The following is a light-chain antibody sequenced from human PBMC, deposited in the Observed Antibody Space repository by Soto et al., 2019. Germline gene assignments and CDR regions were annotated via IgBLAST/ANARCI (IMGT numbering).Light chain of an antibody. CDR2: EVT. CDR3: ISFAGGGNPVL. CDR1: SSDVGGYNY. Sequence: QSALTQPPSASGSLGQSVTISCTETSSDVGGYNYVSWHQQHPGKAPKVMIYEVTKRPPGVPDRFSGSKSGNTASLTVSGLQAEDEADYYCISFAGGGNPVLLGGGTQLTVL. J-gene: IGLJ2*01. V-gene: IGLV2-8*01.